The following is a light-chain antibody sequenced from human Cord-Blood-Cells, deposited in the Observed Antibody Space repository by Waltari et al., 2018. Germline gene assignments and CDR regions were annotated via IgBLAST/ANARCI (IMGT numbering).Light chain of an antibody. CDR3: CSYAGSYSYV. CDR2: DVS. CDR1: STDVGGNNS. V-gene: IGLV2-11*01. J-gene: IGLJ1*01. Sequence: ALTLPSPLSASAERSVTLTPTGTSTDVGGNNSVCWIQHHPGRAPKLMLYDVSKRPSGVPDRLSGSKSGNTASLTISGLQAEDEADYYCCSYAGSYSYVFGTGTKGTVL.